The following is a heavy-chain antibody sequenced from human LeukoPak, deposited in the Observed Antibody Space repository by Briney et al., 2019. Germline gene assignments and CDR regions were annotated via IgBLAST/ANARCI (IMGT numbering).Heavy chain of an antibody. Sequence: WETLSLTCTVSGGSMSDYYWSWIRQPPGKGLEWIGYIYSTGSTNYNPSLKSRVTISVDTSKNQFSLKLSSVTAADTAVYYCARESVDTAMVYFDYWGQGTLVTVSS. J-gene: IGHJ4*02. CDR1: GGSMSDYY. CDR2: IYSTGST. CDR3: ARESVDTAMVYFDY. D-gene: IGHD5-18*01. V-gene: IGHV4-59*01.